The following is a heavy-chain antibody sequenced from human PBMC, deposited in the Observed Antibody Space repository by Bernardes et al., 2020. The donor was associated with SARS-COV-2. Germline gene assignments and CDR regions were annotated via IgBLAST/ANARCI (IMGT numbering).Heavy chain of an antibody. D-gene: IGHD3-22*01. Sequence: LSLTCTVSGGSINNSSYYWGWIRQPPGKGLEWIGNIYYSGSTFYNPSLKSRVTISVDTSKNQLSLKLSSVTAADTAIYYCASRYFYDSSGYYYIQAFDIWGQGTMVTVSS. CDR3: ASRYFYDSSGYYYIQAFDI. CDR2: IYYSGST. J-gene: IGHJ3*02. V-gene: IGHV4-39*01. CDR1: GGSINNSSYY.